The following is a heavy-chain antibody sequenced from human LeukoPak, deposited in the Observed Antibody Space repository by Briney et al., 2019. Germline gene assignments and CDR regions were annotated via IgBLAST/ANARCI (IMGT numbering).Heavy chain of an antibody. V-gene: IGHV4-61*01. Sequence: ASQTLSLTCTVSGGSISSGSYYWSWIRQPPGKGLEWIGYIYYSGSTNYNPSLKSRITISVDTSKNQFSLKLTSVTAADTAVYYCVREGQIANYNWFDPWGQGTLVTVSS. CDR1: GGSISSGSYY. CDR2: IYYSGST. D-gene: IGHD1-7*01. J-gene: IGHJ5*02. CDR3: VREGQIANYNWFDP.